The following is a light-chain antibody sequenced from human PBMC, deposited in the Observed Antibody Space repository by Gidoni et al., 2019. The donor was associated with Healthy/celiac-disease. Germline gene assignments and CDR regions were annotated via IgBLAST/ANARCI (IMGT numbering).Light chain of an antibody. CDR1: QGIRND. V-gene: IGKV1-6*01. J-gene: IGKJ1*01. CDR2: AAS. Sequence: IQMQQYTSSLSASVGDRVTITCRASQGIRNDLGWYQQKPGKAPKRLIYAASSLQSGVPSRFSGSGSGTDFTLTISSLQPEDFATYYCLQDYNYPWTFXQXTKVEIK. CDR3: LQDYNYPWT.